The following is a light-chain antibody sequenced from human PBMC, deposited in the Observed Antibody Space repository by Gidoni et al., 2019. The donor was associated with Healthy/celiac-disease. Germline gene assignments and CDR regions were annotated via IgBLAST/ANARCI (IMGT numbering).Light chain of an antibody. Sequence: LLIYGASSRATGIPDRFSGSGSGTDFTLTISRLEPEDFAVYYCQQYGSSPLYTFXXXTKLEIK. V-gene: IGKV3-20*01. J-gene: IGKJ2*01. CDR3: QQYGSSPLYT. CDR2: GAS.